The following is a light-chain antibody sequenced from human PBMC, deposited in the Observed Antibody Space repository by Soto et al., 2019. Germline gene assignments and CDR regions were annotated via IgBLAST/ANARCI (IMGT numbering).Light chain of an antibody. V-gene: IGLV2-8*01. CDR2: DVS. CDR1: SSDVGAYNY. CDR3: SSYAGSSWV. J-gene: IGLJ3*02. Sequence: QSVLTQPPSASGSPGQSVTISCTGTSSDVGAYNYVSWYQQHPGKAPKLMIYDVSKRASGVPYRFSGSKSGNAASLTVSGLKGEYEADYSCSSYAGSSWVFGGGTKVTVL.